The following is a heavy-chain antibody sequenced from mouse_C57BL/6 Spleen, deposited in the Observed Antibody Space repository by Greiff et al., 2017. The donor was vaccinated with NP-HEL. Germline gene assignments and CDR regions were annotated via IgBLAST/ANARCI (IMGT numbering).Heavy chain of an antibody. CDR2: INPSNGGT. CDR3: ARGGLLYAMDY. J-gene: IGHJ4*01. CDR1: GYTFTSYW. V-gene: IGHV1-53*01. D-gene: IGHD2-10*01. Sequence: QVQLKQPGTELVKPGASVKLSCKASGYTFTSYWMHWVKQRPGQGLEWIGNINPSNGGTNYNEKFKSKATLTVDTSSSTAYMQLSSLTSEDSAVYYCARGGLLYAMDYWGQGTSVTVSS.